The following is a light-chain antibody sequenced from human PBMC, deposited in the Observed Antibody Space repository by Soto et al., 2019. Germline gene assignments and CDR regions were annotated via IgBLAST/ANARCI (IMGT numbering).Light chain of an antibody. V-gene: IGLV1-40*01. J-gene: IGLJ1*01. CDR3: QSYDSSLSANYV. CDR2: NNN. CDR1: SSNIGAGSD. Sequence: QSVLTQPPSVSGAPGQRVTISCTGSSSNIGAGSDVHWYQQLPGTAPRLLIYNNNNRPSGVPDRFSGSKSDTSASLAITGLQAEDEGDYYCQSYDSSLSANYVFGTGTKRTVL.